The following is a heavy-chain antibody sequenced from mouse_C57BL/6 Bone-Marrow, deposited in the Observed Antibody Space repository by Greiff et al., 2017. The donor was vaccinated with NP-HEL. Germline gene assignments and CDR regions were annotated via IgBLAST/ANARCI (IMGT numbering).Heavy chain of an antibody. V-gene: IGHV5-9-1*02. Sequence: EVHLVESGEGLVKPGGSLKLSCAASGFTFSSYAMSWVRQTPEKRLEWVAYISSGGNYIYYADTVKGRFTISRDNARNTLYLQMSSLKSEDTAMYYCTRGALPFAYWGQGTLVTVSA. CDR3: TRGALPFAY. CDR2: ISSGGNYI. J-gene: IGHJ3*01. CDR1: GFTFSSYA.